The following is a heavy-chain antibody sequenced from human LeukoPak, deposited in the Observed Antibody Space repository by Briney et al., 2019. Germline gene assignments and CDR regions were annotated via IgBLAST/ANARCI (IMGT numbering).Heavy chain of an antibody. CDR3: VRGGIQVSGIDEIDY. D-gene: IGHD6-19*01. V-gene: IGHV3-13*01. Sequence: TGGSLRLSCAASGFTFRSYDMRWVRQVTGKGLEWVSAVGISGDTYYAGSVKGRFTISRENAKNSLYLQMNSLTAGDTAVYYCVRGGIQVSGIDEIDYWGQGTLVTVSS. CDR2: VGISGDT. J-gene: IGHJ4*02. CDR1: GFTFRSYD.